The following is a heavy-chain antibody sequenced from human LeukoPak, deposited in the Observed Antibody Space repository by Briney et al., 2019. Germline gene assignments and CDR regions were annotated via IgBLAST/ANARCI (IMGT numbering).Heavy chain of an antibody. J-gene: IGHJ3*02. V-gene: IGHV5-51*01. CDR3: ARRVYDILTGYYGSDAFDI. CDR2: IYPGGSDT. D-gene: IGHD3-9*01. CDR1: GYSFTSYW. Sequence: GESLKISCKGSGYSFTSYWIGWVRQMPGKGLEWMGIIYPGGSDTRYSPSFQGQVTISADKSISTAYLQWSSLKASDTAMYYCARRVYDILTGYYGSDAFDIWGQGTMVTVSS.